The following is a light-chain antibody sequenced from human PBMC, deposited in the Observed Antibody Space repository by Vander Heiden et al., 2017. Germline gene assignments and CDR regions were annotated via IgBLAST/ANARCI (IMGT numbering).Light chain of an antibody. J-gene: IGKJ3*01. CDR1: QSLLHGNGFNY. V-gene: IGKV2-28*01. CDR2: LGS. Sequence: DIVRTKSPLSLPVTPGDPASISCRSSQSLLHGNGFNYVDWYLQKPGQSPQLLIYLGSNRASGVPDRFSGSGSDTDFTLQISRVEAEDVGVYYCMQALQTPRTFGPGTKVDI. CDR3: MQALQTPRT.